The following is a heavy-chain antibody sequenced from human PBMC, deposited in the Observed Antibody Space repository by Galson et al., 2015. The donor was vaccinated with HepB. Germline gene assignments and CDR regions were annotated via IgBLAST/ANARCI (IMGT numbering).Heavy chain of an antibody. J-gene: IGHJ4*02. Sequence: SLRLSCAASGFTFSSYAMSWVRQAPGKGLEWVSAISGSGGSTYYADSVKGRFTISRDNSKNTLYLQMNCLRAEDTAVYYCAKGESVVGATTGGDYWGQGTLVTVSS. V-gene: IGHV3-23*01. CDR2: ISGSGGST. CDR1: GFTFSSYA. CDR3: AKGESVVGATTGGDY. D-gene: IGHD1-26*01.